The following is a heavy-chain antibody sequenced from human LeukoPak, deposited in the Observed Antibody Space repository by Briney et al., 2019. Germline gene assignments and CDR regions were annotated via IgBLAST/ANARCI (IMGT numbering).Heavy chain of an antibody. V-gene: IGHV4-34*01. Sequence: SETLSLTYAVYGGSFSGYYWSWIRQPPGKGLEWIGEINHSGSTNYNPSLKSRVTISVDTSKNQFSLKLSSVTAADTAVYYCARGTSYSSHLDYWGQGTLVTVSS. J-gene: IGHJ4*02. CDR2: INHSGST. CDR3: ARGTSYSSHLDY. CDR1: GGSFSGYY. D-gene: IGHD6-19*01.